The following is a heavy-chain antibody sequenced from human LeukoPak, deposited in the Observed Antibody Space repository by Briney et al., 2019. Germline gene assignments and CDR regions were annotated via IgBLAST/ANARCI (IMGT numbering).Heavy chain of an antibody. D-gene: IGHD1-26*01. Sequence: GGPLRLSCAASGFTFSSYAMSWVRQAPGKGLEWVSAISGSGSSTYYADSVKGRFTISRDNSKNTLYLQMNSLRAEDTAVYYCAKDKGWGYSAYDCYGMDVWGQGTTVTVSS. CDR1: GFTFSSYA. V-gene: IGHV3-23*01. CDR3: AKDKGWGYSAYDCYGMDV. CDR2: ISGSGSST. J-gene: IGHJ6*02.